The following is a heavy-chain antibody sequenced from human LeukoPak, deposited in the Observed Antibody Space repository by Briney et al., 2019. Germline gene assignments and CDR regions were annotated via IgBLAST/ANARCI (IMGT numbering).Heavy chain of an antibody. D-gene: IGHD3-3*01. CDR3: ARHHDDFWSGYYFDY. CDR1: GGSISSYY. V-gene: IGHV4-59*08. CDR2: IYYSGST. J-gene: IGHJ4*02. Sequence: SETLSLTCTVSGGSISSYYWSWIRQPPGTGLEWIGYIYYSGSTNYNPSLKSRVTISVDTSKNQFSLKLSSVTAADTAVYYCARHHDDFWSGYYFDYWGQGTLVTVSS.